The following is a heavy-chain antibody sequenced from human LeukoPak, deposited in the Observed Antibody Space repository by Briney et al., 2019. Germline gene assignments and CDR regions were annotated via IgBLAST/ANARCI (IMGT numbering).Heavy chain of an antibody. V-gene: IGHV3-21*01. CDR1: GFSFSSYA. Sequence: GGSLRLSCAASGFSFSSYAMSWVRQAPARGLEWVSSMKGGGETFYADSVKGRFTISRDNAKNSLYLQMNSLRAEDTAVYYCARGVSVIAIFEYFQHWGQGTLVTVSS. CDR2: MKGGGET. J-gene: IGHJ1*01. D-gene: IGHD2-21*01. CDR3: ARGVSVIAIFEYFQH.